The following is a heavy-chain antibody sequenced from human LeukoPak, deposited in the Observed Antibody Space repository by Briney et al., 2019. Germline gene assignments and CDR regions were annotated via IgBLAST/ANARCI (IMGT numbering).Heavy chain of an antibody. V-gene: IGHV3-21*01. CDR2: IISSSSYI. D-gene: IGHD6-19*01. CDR3: ARHPYIAVAGTYYYYGMDV. Sequence: GGSLRLSCAASGFTFSIYSMNWVRQAPGKGLEWVSSIISSSSYIYYADSVKGRFTISRDNAKNSLYLQMNSLRAEDTAVYYCARHPYIAVAGTYYYYGMDVWGQGTTVTVSS. J-gene: IGHJ6*02. CDR1: GFTFSIYS.